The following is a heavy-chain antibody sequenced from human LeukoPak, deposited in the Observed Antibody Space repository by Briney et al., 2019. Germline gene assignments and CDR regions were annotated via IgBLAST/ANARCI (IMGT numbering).Heavy chain of an antibody. CDR3: ARVGYSSSWYGWVDY. V-gene: IGHV1-69*05. Sequence: ASVKVSCKASGGTFSSYAISWVRQAPGQGLEWMGGIIPIFGTANYAQKFQGRVTITTDESTSTAYMELSSLRSEDTAVYYCARVGYSSSWYGWVDYWGQGTLVTVSS. D-gene: IGHD6-13*01. J-gene: IGHJ4*02. CDR2: IIPIFGTA. CDR1: GGTFSSYA.